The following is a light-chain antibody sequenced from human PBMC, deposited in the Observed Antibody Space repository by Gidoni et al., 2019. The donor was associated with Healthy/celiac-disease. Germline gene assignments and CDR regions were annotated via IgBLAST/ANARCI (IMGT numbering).Light chain of an antibody. CDR3: QQSYSTPYT. Sequence: DIQMTQSPSSLSASVGDRVTITCRASQSISSYLNWYQQKPGKAPKLLIYAASSLQSGVPSRFSGSGSGTDVTLTISSLQPEDFATYDCQQSYSTPYTFAHEAKLEI. CDR1: QSISSY. V-gene: IGKV1-39*01. J-gene: IGKJ2*01. CDR2: AAS.